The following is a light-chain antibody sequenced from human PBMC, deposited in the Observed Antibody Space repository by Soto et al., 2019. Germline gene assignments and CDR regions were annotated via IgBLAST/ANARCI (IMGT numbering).Light chain of an antibody. CDR3: QQSYSPPWT. J-gene: IGKJ1*01. Sequence: DIQMTQSPSSLSASVGDRVSITCRASQSISTYLNWYQQKPGKAPKLLIYTASSLQSGVPSRFSGIASGTYFTLTISSLQPEDFAIYYCQQSYSPPWTFGHGTKVEFK. V-gene: IGKV1-39*01. CDR1: QSISTY. CDR2: TAS.